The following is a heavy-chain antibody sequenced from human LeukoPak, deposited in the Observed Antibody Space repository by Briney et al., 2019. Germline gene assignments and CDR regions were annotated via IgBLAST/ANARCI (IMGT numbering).Heavy chain of an antibody. CDR3: AGIAAAGTSY. Sequence: KASETLSLTCAVYGGSFSGYYWSWIRQLPGKGLEWIGSIYYSGSTYYNPSLKSRVTISVDTSKNQFSLKLSSVTAADTAVYYCAGIAAAGTSYWGQGTLVTVSS. V-gene: IGHV4-34*01. CDR2: IYYSGST. D-gene: IGHD6-13*01. J-gene: IGHJ4*02. CDR1: GGSFSGYY.